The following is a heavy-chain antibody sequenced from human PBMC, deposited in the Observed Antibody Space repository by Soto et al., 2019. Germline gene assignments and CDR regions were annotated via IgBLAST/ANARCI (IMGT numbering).Heavy chain of an antibody. J-gene: IGHJ4*02. D-gene: IGHD1-20*01. CDR2: IWYDGSDK. CDR1: GFTFRNYG. CDR3: VRDRRISGINRGLDY. Sequence: PGGSLRLSCAASGFTFRNYGMHWVRQAPGKGLERVAIIWYDGSDKYYADSVRGRFTISKDNSKNTLYLQMNSLRAEDTAVYYCVRDRRISGINRGLDYWGRGTLVTVSS. V-gene: IGHV3-33*01.